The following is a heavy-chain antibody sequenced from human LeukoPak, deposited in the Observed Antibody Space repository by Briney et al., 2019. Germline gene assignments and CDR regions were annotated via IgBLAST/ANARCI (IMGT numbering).Heavy chain of an antibody. CDR1: GGSISSYY. D-gene: IGHD2-15*01. CDR2: IYYSGST. CDR3: ARRRYCSGGSCYSGFDY. Sequence: SETLSLTCTVSGGSISSYYWSWIRQAPGKGLEWIGYIYYSGSTYYNPSLKSRVTISVDTSQKQFSLRLSSVTAADTAVYYCARRRYCSGGSCYSGFDYWGQGTLVTVSS. V-gene: IGHV4-59*04. J-gene: IGHJ4*02.